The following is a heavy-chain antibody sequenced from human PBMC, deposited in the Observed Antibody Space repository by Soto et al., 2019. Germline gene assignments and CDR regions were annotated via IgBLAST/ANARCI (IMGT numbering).Heavy chain of an antibody. CDR1: GGSFSGYY. CDR3: ARDYIVLMVYAIFLDFLPCYYYYMDV. Sequence: PSETLSLTCAVYGGSFSGYYWSWIRQPPGKGLEWIGEINHSGSTNYNPSLKSRVTISVDTSKNQFSLKLSSVTAADTAVYYCARDYIVLMVYAIFLDFLPCYYYYMDVWGKGTTVTVSS. D-gene: IGHD2-8*01. CDR2: INHSGST. J-gene: IGHJ6*03. V-gene: IGHV4-34*01.